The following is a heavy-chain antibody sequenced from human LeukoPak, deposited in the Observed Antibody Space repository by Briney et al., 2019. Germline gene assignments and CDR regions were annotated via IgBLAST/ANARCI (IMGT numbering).Heavy chain of an antibody. V-gene: IGHV3-7*02. D-gene: IGHD6-19*01. CDR1: GFTFSSYW. Sequence: GGSLRLSCAASGFTFSSYWMSWVRQAPGKGLEWVANINQDGGETYYVDSVRGRFTISRDNAKNSLYLQMNSLRAEDTAMYYCASINSIVVAGIHYFEYGGQGTLVTVSS. J-gene: IGHJ4*02. CDR3: ASINSIVVAGIHYFEY. CDR2: INQDGGET.